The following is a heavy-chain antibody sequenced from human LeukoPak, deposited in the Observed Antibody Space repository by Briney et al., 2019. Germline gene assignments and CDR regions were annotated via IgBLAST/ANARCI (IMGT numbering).Heavy chain of an antibody. V-gene: IGHV4-59*01. Sequence: PSETLSLTCTVSGDSISSYYWSWIRQPPGKGLEWIGHIDYSESTNYNHSLNRRVTLSLGTSKNQFSMKLSSVTAADTAVYYCARGVEYYSSSYNRWFDPWGQGTLVTVSS. J-gene: IGHJ5*02. CDR3: ARGVEYYSSSYNRWFDP. CDR2: IDYSEST. CDR1: GDSISSYY. D-gene: IGHD6-13*01.